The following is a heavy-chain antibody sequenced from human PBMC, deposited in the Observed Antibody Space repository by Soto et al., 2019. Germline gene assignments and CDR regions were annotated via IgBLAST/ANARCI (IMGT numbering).Heavy chain of an antibody. CDR1: GFSVSTSH. V-gene: IGHV3-53*01. CDR3: AREPPGYGNDLDY. D-gene: IGHD1-1*01. Sequence: GGSLRLSCAAAGFSVSTSHISWVRQAPGKGLEWVSVIYSGGATHYAVSVKGRLIISRDQSKNTVDLQMNSLRAEDTAVYYCAREPPGYGNDLDYWGQGTLVTVCS. CDR2: IYSGGAT. J-gene: IGHJ4*02.